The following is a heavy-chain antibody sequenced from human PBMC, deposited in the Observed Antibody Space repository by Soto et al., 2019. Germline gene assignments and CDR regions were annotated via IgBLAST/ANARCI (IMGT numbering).Heavy chain of an antibody. CDR3: ARAYDYVWGSYRYYYYYGMDV. CDR2: IYYSGST. V-gene: IGHV4-31*03. CDR1: GGSISSGGYY. Sequence: QVQLQEPGPGLVKPSQTLSLTCTVSGGSISSGGYYWSWIRQHPGKGLEWIGYIYYSGSTYYNPSLKSRVTISVDTSKNQFSLKLSSVTAADTAVYYCARAYDYVWGSYRYYYYYGMDVWGQGTTVTVSS. D-gene: IGHD3-16*02. J-gene: IGHJ6*02.